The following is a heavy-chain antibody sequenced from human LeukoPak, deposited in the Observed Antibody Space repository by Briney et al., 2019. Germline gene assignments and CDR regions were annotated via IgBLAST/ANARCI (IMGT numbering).Heavy chain of an antibody. V-gene: IGHV3-74*01. D-gene: IGHD1-26*01. CDR2: INGDGSRI. CDR1: GFTFSSHW. J-gene: IGHJ4*02. CDR3: ARDRGSLEYDY. Sequence: GGSLRLSCAASGFTFSSHWMHWVRQVPGKGLVWVSRINGDGSRISYADSVKGRFTISRDNAKNTLYLQMNSLRAEDTAVYYCARDRGSLEYDYWGQGTLVTVSS.